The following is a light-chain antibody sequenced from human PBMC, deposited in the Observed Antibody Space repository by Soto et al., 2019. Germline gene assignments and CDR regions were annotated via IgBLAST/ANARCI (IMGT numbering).Light chain of an antibody. V-gene: IGKV3-15*01. J-gene: IGKJ1*01. Sequence: EIMMTHSPATLSVSPGERATLSCRASQSVSSNLAWYQQKPGQAPRLLIYGASTRATGIPARFSGSGSGTEFTLTISSLQSEDFAVYYCQQYTFGQGTKV. CDR2: GAS. CDR3: QQYT. CDR1: QSVSSN.